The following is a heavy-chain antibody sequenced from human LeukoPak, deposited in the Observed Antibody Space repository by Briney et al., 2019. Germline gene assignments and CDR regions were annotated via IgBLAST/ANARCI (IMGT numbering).Heavy chain of an antibody. CDR3: ARGVKAARRPLTVDWFDP. CDR2: MNPNSGNT. CDR1: GYTFTSYD. Sequence: GASVKVSCKASGYTFTSYDINWVRQATGQGLEWMGWMNPNSGNTGYAQKFQGRVTMTRNTSISTAYMELSGLRSEDTAVYYCARGVKAARRPLTVDWFDPWGQGTLVTVSS. J-gene: IGHJ5*02. D-gene: IGHD6-6*01. V-gene: IGHV1-8*01.